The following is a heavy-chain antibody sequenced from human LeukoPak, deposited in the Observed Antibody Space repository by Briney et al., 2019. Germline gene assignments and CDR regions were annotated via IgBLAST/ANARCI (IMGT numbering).Heavy chain of an antibody. CDR3: TRDRGHGFDFDI. D-gene: IGHD3-10*01. CDR2: ISDDGSSTTST. J-gene: IGHJ3*02. V-gene: IGHV3-74*01. CDR1: GFTFSSYW. Sequence: GGSLRLSCAASGFTFSSYWMHWVRQVAGKGLVWVSRISDDGSSTTSTIYADSVKGRFTIPRDNAKNTLYLQMNSLRAEDTAVYYCTRDRGHGFDFDIWGQGTTVTVSS.